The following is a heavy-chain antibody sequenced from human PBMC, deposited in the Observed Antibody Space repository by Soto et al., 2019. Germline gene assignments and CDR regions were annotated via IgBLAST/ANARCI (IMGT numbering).Heavy chain of an antibody. V-gene: IGHV4-31*11. CDR3: AREVGPAAIYNPYCMVV. D-gene: IGHD2-2*02. Sequence: SETLSLTCGVSGVFIASDAYYWGWIRHHPGKGLEWIGYVSHRGNTYYNPSLKSRLTISLDTSKNQFYLHLTSVTAADTAVYYCAREVGPAAIYNPYCMVVWGQGTTGTGSS. CDR2: VSHRGNT. J-gene: IGHJ6*02. CDR1: GVFIASDAYY.